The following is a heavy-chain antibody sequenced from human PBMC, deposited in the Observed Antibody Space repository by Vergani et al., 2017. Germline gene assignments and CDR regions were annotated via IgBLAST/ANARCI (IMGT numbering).Heavy chain of an antibody. CDR1: GGTFSSYA. J-gene: IGHJ6*02. D-gene: IGHD3-10*01. CDR3: AREENYYGAGGYYYGMDV. V-gene: IGHV1-69*04. CDR2: MIPILGIA. Sequence: QVQLVQSGAEVKKPGSSVKVSCKASGGTFSSYAISWVRQAPGKGLEWVGRMIPILGIANYAQKFQGRVTITADKSTSTAYMELSSLRAEDTAVYYCAREENYYGAGGYYYGMDVWGQGTTVTVSS.